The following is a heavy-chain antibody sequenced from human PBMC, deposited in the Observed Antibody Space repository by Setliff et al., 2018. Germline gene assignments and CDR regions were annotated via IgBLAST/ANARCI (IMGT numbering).Heavy chain of an antibody. CDR2: IYTSGNT. Sequence: SETLSLTCTVSGDSISNDTYYWSWIRQPAGKGLEWIGRIYTSGNTDYSPSLKSRVTISVDTSKNQFSLKLSSVTAADTAVYYCARNRLLIAVVTNWFDPWGQGTLVTVSS. CDR3: ARNRLLIAVVTNWFDP. J-gene: IGHJ5*02. V-gene: IGHV4-61*02. D-gene: IGHD6-19*01. CDR1: GDSISNDTYY.